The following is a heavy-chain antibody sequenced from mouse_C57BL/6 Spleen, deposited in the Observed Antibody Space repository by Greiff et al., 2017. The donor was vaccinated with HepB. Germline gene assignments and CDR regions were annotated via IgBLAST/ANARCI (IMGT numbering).Heavy chain of an antibody. V-gene: IGHV7-3*01. CDR1: GFTFTDYY. CDR2: IRNKANGYTT. D-gene: IGHD2-3*01. J-gene: IGHJ3*01. Sequence: EVKLVESGGGLVQPGGSLSLSCAASGFTFTDYYMSWVRQPPGKALEWLGFIRNKANGYTTEYSASVKGRFTISRDNSQSILYLQMNALRAEDSATYYCARPPDDGYYAWFAYWGQGTLVTVSA. CDR3: ARPPDDGYYAWFAY.